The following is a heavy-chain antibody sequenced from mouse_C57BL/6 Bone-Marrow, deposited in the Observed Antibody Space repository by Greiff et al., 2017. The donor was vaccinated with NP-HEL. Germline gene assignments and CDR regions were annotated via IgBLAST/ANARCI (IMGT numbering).Heavy chain of an antibody. D-gene: IGHD2-2*01. CDR3: ARGYGYDDEGGFAY. V-gene: IGHV5-17*01. CDR1: GFTFSDYG. Sequence: EVKLMESGGGLVKPGGSLKLSCAASGFTFSDYGMHWVRQAPEKGLEWVAYISSGSSTIYYADTVKGRFTISRDNAKNTLFLQMTSLRSEDTAMYYCARGYGYDDEGGFAYWGQGTLVTVSA. CDR2: ISSGSSTI. J-gene: IGHJ3*01.